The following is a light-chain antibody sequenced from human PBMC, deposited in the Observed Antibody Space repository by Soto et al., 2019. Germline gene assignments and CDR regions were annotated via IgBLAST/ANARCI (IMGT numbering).Light chain of an antibody. Sequence: DIQMTQSPSSLSASVGDTVTITCRASHGIIDDLGWLEQKPGRAPRRLICAASSLQGGVPSRFSGSGAGTDFTLTISSLQAEDSATYYCLQHNSYPRTFGQGTKVDI. CDR1: HGIIDD. J-gene: IGKJ1*01. CDR2: AAS. V-gene: IGKV1-17*01. CDR3: LQHNSYPRT.